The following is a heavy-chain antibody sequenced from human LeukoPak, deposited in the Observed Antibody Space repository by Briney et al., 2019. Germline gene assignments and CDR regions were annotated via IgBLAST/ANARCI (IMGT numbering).Heavy chain of an antibody. CDR2: IIPILGIA. V-gene: IGHV1-69*04. CDR1: GGTFSSYA. CDR3: AVKDKYYGMDV. Sequence: SVKVSCKASGGTFSSYAISWVRQAPGQGLEWMGRIIPILGIANYAQKFQGRVTITADKSTSTAYMELSSLRSEDTAVYYCAVKDKYYGMDVWGQGTTVTVSS. J-gene: IGHJ6*02.